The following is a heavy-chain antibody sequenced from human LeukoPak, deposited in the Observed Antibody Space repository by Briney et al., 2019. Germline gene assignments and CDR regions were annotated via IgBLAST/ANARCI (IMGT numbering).Heavy chain of an antibody. CDR3: VKTYCSITRCSPGFDS. Sequence: GGSLRLSCAASGFTFSSYGMHWVRQAPGKGLEWVAFIRYDGSNKYYADSVKGRFTISRDNSKNTLYLQMNSLRAEDTAVYYCVKTYCSITRCSPGFDSWGQGTLVTVSS. CDR1: GFTFSSYG. CDR2: IRYDGSNK. V-gene: IGHV3-30*02. D-gene: IGHD3-10*01. J-gene: IGHJ4*02.